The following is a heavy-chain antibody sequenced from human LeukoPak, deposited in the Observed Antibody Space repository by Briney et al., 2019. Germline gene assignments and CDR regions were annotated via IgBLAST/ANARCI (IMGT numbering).Heavy chain of an antibody. V-gene: IGHV1-18*01. CDR1: GYTFTSYG. CDR3: AGISYGDYSFDY. Sequence: ASVKVSCKASGYTFTSYGISWVRQAPGQGLEWMGWISAYNGSTNYAQKLQGRVTMTTDTSTSTAYMELRSLRSDDTAVYYCAGISYGDYSFDYWGQGTLVTVSS. CDR2: ISAYNGST. J-gene: IGHJ4*02. D-gene: IGHD4-17*01.